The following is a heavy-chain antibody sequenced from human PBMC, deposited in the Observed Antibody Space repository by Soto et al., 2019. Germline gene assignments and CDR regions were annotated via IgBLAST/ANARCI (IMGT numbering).Heavy chain of an antibody. CDR2: IYYSGST. D-gene: IGHD1-26*01. CDR1: GGSIRSSSYY. J-gene: IGHJ6*02. Sequence: WETLSLPCTVSGGSIRSSSYYWGWIRQPPGKGLEWIGSIYYSGSTYYNPSLKSRVTISVDTSKNQFSLKLSSVTAADTAVYYCHSGSDYYYYYGREVRGEGTTVT. V-gene: IGHV4-39*01. CDR3: HSGSDYYYYYGREV.